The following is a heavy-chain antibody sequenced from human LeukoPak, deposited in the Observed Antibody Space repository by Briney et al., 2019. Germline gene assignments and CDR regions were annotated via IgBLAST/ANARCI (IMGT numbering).Heavy chain of an antibody. CDR3: ARDTTYNY. CDR1: GFTFSSYE. J-gene: IGHJ4*02. D-gene: IGHD1-1*01. Sequence: GGSLRLSCAASGFTFSSYEMNWVRQAPGEGLEGVSYISSSGSTIYYADSGKGRFTISRDNSKNSLYLQMNSLRAEDTAVYYCARDTTYNYWGQGTLVTVSS. V-gene: IGHV3-48*03. CDR2: ISSSGSTI.